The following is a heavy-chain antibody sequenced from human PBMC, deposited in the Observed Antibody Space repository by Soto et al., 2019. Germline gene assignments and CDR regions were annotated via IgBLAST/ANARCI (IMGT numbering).Heavy chain of an antibody. D-gene: IGHD2-21*02. CDR1: GFIFTTSD. Sequence: QLVESEGGLVQPGGSLRLSCEASGFIFTTSDMSWVRQAPGKGLEWVSSITTTGDTTHYADSVRGRFTISGDNARNTVYLEKNSPRGDDTAVCYWGRGGGGDHGYWGQGTLVAVSS. V-gene: IGHV3-23*04. J-gene: IGHJ4*02. CDR3: GRGGGGDHGY. CDR2: ITTTGDTT.